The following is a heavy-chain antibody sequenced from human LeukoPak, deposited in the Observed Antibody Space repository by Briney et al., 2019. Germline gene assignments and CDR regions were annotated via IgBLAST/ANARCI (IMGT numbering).Heavy chain of an antibody. CDR1: GGTFSSYA. V-gene: IGHV1-69*05. D-gene: IGHD5-12*01. CDR3: ARGMSGYDFYYMDV. Sequence: PVKVSCKASGGTFSSYAISWVRQAPGQGLEWMGGIIPIFGTANYAQKFQGRVTITTDESTSTAYMELSSLRSEDTAVYYCARGMSGYDFYYMDVWGKGTTVTVSS. CDR2: IIPIFGTA. J-gene: IGHJ6*03.